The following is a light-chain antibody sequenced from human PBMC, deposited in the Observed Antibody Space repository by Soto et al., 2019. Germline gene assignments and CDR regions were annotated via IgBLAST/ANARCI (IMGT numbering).Light chain of an antibody. V-gene: IGKV2-24*01. Sequence: DIVLTQTPLSSPVTLGQPASISCRSSQSLVHSDGKTYLSWVQQRPGQPPRLLIYKVSNRFSGVPDRFTGSGAGTDFTLKISRVAAEDFEVYYCQQYGSSPRTFGQGTKVDI. J-gene: IGKJ1*01. CDR1: QSLVHSDGKTY. CDR2: KVS. CDR3: QQYGSSPRT.